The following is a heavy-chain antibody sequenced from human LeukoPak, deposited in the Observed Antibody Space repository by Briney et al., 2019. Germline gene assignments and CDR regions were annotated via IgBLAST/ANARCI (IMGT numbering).Heavy chain of an antibody. Sequence: PGGSLRLSCAASGFTFSSYGMHWVRQAPGKGLEWVAVIWYDGSNKYYADSVKGRFTISRDNSKSTLYLQMNSLRAEDTAVYYCARDLYYNRVVVVPAAMGRGYYYYGMDVWGQGTTVTVSS. CDR1: GFTFSSYG. J-gene: IGHJ6*02. D-gene: IGHD2-2*01. CDR2: IWYDGSNK. V-gene: IGHV3-33*01. CDR3: ARDLYYNRVVVVPAAMGRGYYYYGMDV.